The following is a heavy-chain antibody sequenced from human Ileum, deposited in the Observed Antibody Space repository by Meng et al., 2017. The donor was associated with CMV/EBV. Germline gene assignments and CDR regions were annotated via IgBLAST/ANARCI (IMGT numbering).Heavy chain of an antibody. CDR1: GFTFSSYS. Sequence: GESLKISCAASGFTFSSYSMNLVRQAPGKGLEWVSSISSSSSYIYYADSVKGRFTISRDNAKNSLYLQMNSLRAEDTAVYYCARAIYCSSTSCFDYWGQGTLVTVSS. CDR3: ARAIYCSSTSCFDY. CDR2: ISSSSSYI. D-gene: IGHD2-2*01. J-gene: IGHJ4*02. V-gene: IGHV3-21*01.